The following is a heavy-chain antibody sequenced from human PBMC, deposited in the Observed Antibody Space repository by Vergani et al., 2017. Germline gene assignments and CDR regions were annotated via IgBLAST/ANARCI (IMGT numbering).Heavy chain of an antibody. CDR2: IYYTGNT. CDR3: ARGNGDFVYFDY. D-gene: IGHD4-17*01. CDR1: GSSINSGGYY. Sequence: VQLQESGPGLVKPSQTLSLTCTVSGSSINSGGYYWSWIRQHPVKGLEWIGYIYYTGNTYYNPSLKSRVTISTDTSKQRFSLNLSSVTAADTAFYYCARGNGDFVYFDYWGQGTLVTVSS. J-gene: IGHJ4*02. V-gene: IGHV4-31*03.